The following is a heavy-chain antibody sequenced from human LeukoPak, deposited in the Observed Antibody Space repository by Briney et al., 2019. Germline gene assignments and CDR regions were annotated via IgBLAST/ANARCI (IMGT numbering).Heavy chain of an antibody. CDR3: AKYRKVRPTEALDY. D-gene: IGHD1-14*01. CDR2: IYYSGST. Sequence: SETLSLTCTVSGGSISSGGYYWSWIRQHPGKGLEWIGYIYYSGSTYYNPSLKSRVTISVDTSKNQFSLKLSSVTAADTAVYYCAKYRKVRPTEALDYWGQGTLVTVSS. CDR1: GGSISSGGYY. J-gene: IGHJ4*02. V-gene: IGHV4-31*03.